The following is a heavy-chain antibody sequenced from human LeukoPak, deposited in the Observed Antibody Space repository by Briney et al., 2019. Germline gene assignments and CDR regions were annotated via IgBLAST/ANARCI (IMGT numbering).Heavy chain of an antibody. V-gene: IGHV4-31*03. J-gene: IGHJ4*02. Sequence: SETLSLTCTVSGGSISSGGYYWSWIRQHPGKGLEWIGYIYSSGTTYYNPSLKSRVTISVGTSKNQLSLKLSSVTAADTAVYYCARDPGIRRSEMRFDYWGQGTLVTVSS. CDR1: GGSISSGGYY. CDR2: IYSSGTT. CDR3: ARDPGIRRSEMRFDY. D-gene: IGHD3-10*01.